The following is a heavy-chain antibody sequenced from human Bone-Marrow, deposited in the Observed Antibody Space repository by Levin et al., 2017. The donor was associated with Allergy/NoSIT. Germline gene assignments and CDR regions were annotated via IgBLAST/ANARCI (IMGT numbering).Heavy chain of an antibody. J-gene: IGHJ6*02. V-gene: IGHV4-30-2*06. Sequence: SQTLSLTCGVSGASINSGDFSWGWIRQSPGTGLEWIGFIYPTGNTHYSASLKSRVIISLNRAQNQFSLKLSSVTPADTALYFCVRDGGLRFGMDVWGLGTTVTVSS. CDR1: GASINSGDFS. CDR2: IYPTGNT. CDR3: VRDGGLRFGMDV. D-gene: IGHD3-16*01.